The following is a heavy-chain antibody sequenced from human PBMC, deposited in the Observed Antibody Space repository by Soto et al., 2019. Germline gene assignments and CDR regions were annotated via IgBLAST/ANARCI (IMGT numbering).Heavy chain of an antibody. Sequence: QLQLQESGPGLVKPSETLSLTCTVSGGSISSPSSYWGWIRQPPGKGLEWIGSKYYSGSTYYNPSLKTRVTISVDMSKNQFSLGLSSVTAADTAVFYCVIMPGYWGQGTLVTVSS. CDR3: VIMPGY. D-gene: IGHD2-2*01. CDR1: GGSISSPSSY. CDR2: KYYSGST. J-gene: IGHJ4*02. V-gene: IGHV4-39*01.